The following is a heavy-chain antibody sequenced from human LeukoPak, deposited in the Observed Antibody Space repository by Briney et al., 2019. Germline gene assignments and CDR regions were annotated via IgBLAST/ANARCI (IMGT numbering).Heavy chain of an antibody. Sequence: HGESLKISCEGSGYSFTSYWISWVRQMPGKGLEWMGRIDPSDSYTNYSPSFQGHVTISADKSISTAYLQWSSLKASDTAMYYCARHILYYDILTGYYDYWGQGTLVTVSS. J-gene: IGHJ4*02. CDR3: ARHILYYDILTGYYDY. CDR1: GYSFTSYW. CDR2: IDPSDSYT. V-gene: IGHV5-10-1*01. D-gene: IGHD3-9*01.